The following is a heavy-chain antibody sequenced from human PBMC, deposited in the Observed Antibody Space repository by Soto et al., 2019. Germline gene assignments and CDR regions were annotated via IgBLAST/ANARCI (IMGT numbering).Heavy chain of an antibody. V-gene: IGHV3-30*18. J-gene: IGHJ4*02. D-gene: IGHD6-19*01. Sequence: QVQLVESGGGVVQPGRSLRLSCAASGFTFSSYGMHWVRQAPGKGLEWVAVISYDGSNKYYADSVKGRITISRDNSKNTLYLQMKSLRAEDTAVYYWAEDPEQWLSYYFDYWGQGTLVTVSS. CDR3: AEDPEQWLSYYFDY. CDR2: ISYDGSNK. CDR1: GFTFSSYG.